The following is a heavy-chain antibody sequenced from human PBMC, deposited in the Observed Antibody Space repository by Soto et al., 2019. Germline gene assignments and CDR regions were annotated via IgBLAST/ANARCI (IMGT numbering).Heavy chain of an antibody. J-gene: IGHJ6*02. CDR3: ARRTYYDFWSGYSRYYYYGMDV. CDR2: ISAYNGNT. V-gene: IGHV1-18*01. CDR1: GYTFTSYG. D-gene: IGHD3-3*01. Sequence: AASVKVSCKASGYTFTSYGISWVRQAPGQGLEWMGWISAYNGNTNYAQKLQGRVTMTTDTSTSTAYMELRSLRSDDTAVCYCARRTYYDFWSGYSRYYYYGMDVWGQGTTVTVSS.